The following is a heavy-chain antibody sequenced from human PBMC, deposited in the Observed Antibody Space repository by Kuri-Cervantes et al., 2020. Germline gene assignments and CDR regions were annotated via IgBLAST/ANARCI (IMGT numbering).Heavy chain of an antibody. V-gene: IGHV3-48*03. D-gene: IGHD2-2*01. J-gene: IGHJ6*02. CDR2: ISSSGSAI. Sequence: GGSLRLSCAASGFTFSSYEMNWVRQAPGKGLEWVSYISSSGSAIYYADSVKGRFTISRDNAKNSLYLQMNSLRDEDTAVYYCANIPAAMESYYYGMDVWGQGTTVTVSS. CDR1: GFTFSSYE. CDR3: ANIPAAMESYYYGMDV.